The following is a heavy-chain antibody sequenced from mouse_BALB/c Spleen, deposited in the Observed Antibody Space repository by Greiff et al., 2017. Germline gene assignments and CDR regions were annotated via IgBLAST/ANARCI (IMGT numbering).Heavy chain of an antibody. CDR3: ARSAHEYHFDS. Sequence: QVQLQQSGPELVKPGASVKISCKASGYAFSSSWMNWVKQRPGQGLEWIGRIYPGDGDTNYNGKFKGKATLTADKSSSTAYMQLSSLTSVDSAVYFSARSAHEYHFDSWGEGTTLTLSP. D-gene: IGHD2-10*02. CDR1: GYAFSSSW. J-gene: IGHJ2*01. CDR2: IYPGDGDT. V-gene: IGHV1-82*01.